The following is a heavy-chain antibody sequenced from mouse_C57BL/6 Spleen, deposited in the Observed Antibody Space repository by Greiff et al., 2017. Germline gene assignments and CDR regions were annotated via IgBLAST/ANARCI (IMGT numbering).Heavy chain of an antibody. CDR3: ARSDYDGSSYYAMDY. D-gene: IGHD1-1*01. J-gene: IGHJ4*01. Sequence: EVQLVESEGGLVQPGSSMKLSCTASGFTFSDSYMAWVRQAPDKGLEWVANISNDGSSTYYPDSVKCRFIISRDNAKNILYLQMSSLKSEDTATYYCARSDYDGSSYYAMDYWGQGTSVTVSS. CDR2: ISNDGSST. V-gene: IGHV5-16*01. CDR1: GFTFSDSY.